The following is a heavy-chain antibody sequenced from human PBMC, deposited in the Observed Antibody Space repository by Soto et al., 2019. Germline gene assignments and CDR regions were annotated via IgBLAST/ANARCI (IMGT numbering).Heavy chain of an antibody. V-gene: IGHV1-18*01. J-gene: IGHJ4*02. CDR1: GYTFTSYG. CDR2: ISAYNANT. Sequence: GASVKVSCKASGYTFTSYGISWVRQAPGQGLEWMGWISAYNANTNYAQKLQGRVTMTTDTSTSTSYMELRSLRSDDTAVYFCARDRLGATGDYWGQGTLVTSPQ. D-gene: IGHD1-26*01. CDR3: ARDRLGATGDY.